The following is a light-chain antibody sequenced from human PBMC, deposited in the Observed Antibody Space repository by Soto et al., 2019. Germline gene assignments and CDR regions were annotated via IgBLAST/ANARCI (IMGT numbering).Light chain of an antibody. J-gene: IGKJ5*01. CDR1: QSVSRR. Sequence: VWTQSPGTLSLSPGGRDTLSCRASQSVSRRLAWYQQRPGQSPRLLISGASMRASGVPVRFIGSGSGTDFTLTITRLEPEDFAVYYCQQYGGSPITVGQGTRLDIK. CDR3: QQYGGSPIT. CDR2: GAS. V-gene: IGKV3-20*01.